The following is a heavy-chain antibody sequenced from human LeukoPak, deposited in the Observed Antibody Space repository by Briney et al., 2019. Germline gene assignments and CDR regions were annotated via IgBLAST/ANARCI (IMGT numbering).Heavy chain of an antibody. Sequence: SETLSLTCAVYGGSFSGYYWSWIRQPPGKGLEWIGSIYYSGSTYYNPSLKSRVTISVDTSKNQFSLKLNSVTAADTAMYYCARERYSSSRDFDYWGQGTLVTVSS. D-gene: IGHD6-13*01. V-gene: IGHV4-34*01. J-gene: IGHJ4*02. CDR3: ARERYSSSRDFDY. CDR2: IYYSGST. CDR1: GGSFSGYY.